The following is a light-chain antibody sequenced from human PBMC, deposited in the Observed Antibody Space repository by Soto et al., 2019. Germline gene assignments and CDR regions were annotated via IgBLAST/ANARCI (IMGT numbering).Light chain of an antibody. CDR3: QQYGSS. V-gene: IGKV3-20*01. CDR2: GAS. CDR1: QNIHTN. Sequence: EIGMPQSPATLSVSPGEGATVSCRAGQNIHTNLAWYQQKPGQAPRLLIYGASSRATGIPDRFSGSGSGTDFTLTISRLEPEDFAVYYCQQYGSSFGPGTKVDI. J-gene: IGKJ3*01.